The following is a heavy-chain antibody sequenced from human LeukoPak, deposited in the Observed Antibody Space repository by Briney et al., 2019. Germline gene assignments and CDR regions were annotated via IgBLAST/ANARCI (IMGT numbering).Heavy chain of an antibody. CDR2: ISSSGSTI. Sequence: GGSLRLSCAASGFTFSDYYMSWIRQAPGKGLEWVSYISSSGSTIYYADSVKGRFTISRDNAKNSLYLQMNSLRAEVTAVYYCARDRYCSGGSCYWWMDYYYGMDVWGQGTTVTVSS. J-gene: IGHJ6*02. D-gene: IGHD2-15*01. CDR1: GFTFSDYY. CDR3: ARDRYCSGGSCYWWMDYYYGMDV. V-gene: IGHV3-11*01.